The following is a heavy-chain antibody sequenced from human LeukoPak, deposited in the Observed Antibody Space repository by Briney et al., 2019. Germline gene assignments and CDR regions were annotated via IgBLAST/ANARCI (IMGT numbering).Heavy chain of an antibody. V-gene: IGHV3-23*01. Sequence: GGSLRLSCAASGFIFRSYAMSWVRQAPGKGLEWVSGISSSGGRTYYADSVKGRFTISRDNSKNTLYLQMNSLRAEDTAVYYCARWDGDYNYWGQGTLVTVSS. CDR2: ISSSGGRT. CDR3: ARWDGDYNY. D-gene: IGHD4-17*01. J-gene: IGHJ4*02. CDR1: GFIFRSYA.